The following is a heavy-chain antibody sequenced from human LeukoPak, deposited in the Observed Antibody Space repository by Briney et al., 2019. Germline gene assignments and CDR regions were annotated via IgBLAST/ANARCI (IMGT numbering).Heavy chain of an antibody. D-gene: IGHD1-14*01. Sequence: SGPTLVNPTQTLTLTCTFSGFSLSSSGVGVGWIRQPPGKALEWLALIYWNDDKRYSPSLKSRLIITKDTSKNQVVLTMTNMDPVDTATYYCAHRLSVATGDYMDVWGKGTTVTVPS. J-gene: IGHJ6*03. V-gene: IGHV2-5*01. CDR2: IYWNDDK. CDR1: GFSLSSSGVG. CDR3: AHRLSVATGDYMDV.